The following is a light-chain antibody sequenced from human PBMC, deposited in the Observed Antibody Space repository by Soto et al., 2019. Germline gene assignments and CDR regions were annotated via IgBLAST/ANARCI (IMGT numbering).Light chain of an antibody. J-gene: IGKJ1*01. Sequence: DIQMTQSPSSLSASVGDRVTIPCRASQNITTYLNWYQQKPGKAPQLLIYGASSLQNGVPSRFRGSGAGTDFTLTISSLQPEDFATYYCQQGYSTLTWTFGQGTKVELK. CDR1: QNITTY. CDR3: QQGYSTLTWT. CDR2: GAS. V-gene: IGKV1-39*01.